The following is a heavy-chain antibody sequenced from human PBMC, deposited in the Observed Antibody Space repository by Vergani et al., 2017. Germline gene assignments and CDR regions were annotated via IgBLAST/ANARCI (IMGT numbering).Heavy chain of an antibody. D-gene: IGHD3-3*01. V-gene: IGHV3-48*01. CDR1: GFTFSSYS. CDR2: ISSSSSTI. J-gene: IGHJ4*02. CDR3: ARDPPAHTIFGVPKVALDY. Sequence: EVQLVESGGGLLQPGGSLRLSCAASGFTFSSYSMNWVRQAPGKGLEWVSYISSSSSTIYYADSVKGRFTMSRDNAKNSLYLQMNSLRAEDTAVYYCARDPPAHTIFGVPKVALDYWGQGTLVTVSS.